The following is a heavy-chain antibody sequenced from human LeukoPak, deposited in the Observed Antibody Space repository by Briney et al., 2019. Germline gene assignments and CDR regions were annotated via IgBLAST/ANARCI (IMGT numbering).Heavy chain of an antibody. Sequence: GGSLRLSCAASGFTFSSYAMHWVRQAPGKGLEWVAVMSYDGSNKYYADSVKGRFTISRDNSKNTLYLQMNSLRAEDTAVYYCARDQTTTRPLDYWGQGTLVTVSS. CDR2: MSYDGSNK. CDR1: GFTFSSYA. CDR3: ARDQTTTRPLDY. D-gene: IGHD4-11*01. V-gene: IGHV3-30-3*01. J-gene: IGHJ4*02.